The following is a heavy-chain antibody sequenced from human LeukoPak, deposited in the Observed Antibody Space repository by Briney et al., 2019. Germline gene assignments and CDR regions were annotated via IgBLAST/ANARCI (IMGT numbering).Heavy chain of an antibody. CDR3: ARGVAGNGYYFDY. D-gene: IGHD6-19*01. CDR2: IYTSGNT. CDR1: GGSISSYY. V-gene: IGHV4-4*07. Sequence: SESLSLTCTVSGGSISSYYWSWIRQPAGKGLEWVGRIYTSGNTNYNPAPKSRVTMSLGTSTNQFSLKLSSVTAADTAVYYCARGVAGNGYYFDYWGQGTLVTVSS. J-gene: IGHJ4*02.